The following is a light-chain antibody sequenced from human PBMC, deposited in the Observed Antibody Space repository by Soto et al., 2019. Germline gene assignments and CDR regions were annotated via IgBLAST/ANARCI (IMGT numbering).Light chain of an antibody. V-gene: IGKV1-5*03. J-gene: IGKJ1*01. CDR2: KAS. Sequence: DIQMTQSPSTLSASVGDRVTITCRASQSISSWLAWYQQKPGKAPKLLIYKASSLESGVPSRFSGSGSGTEFTLTISSLQPDDFATYSCQQYNSYSRTLGQGTKVEIK. CDR1: QSISSW. CDR3: QQYNSYSRT.